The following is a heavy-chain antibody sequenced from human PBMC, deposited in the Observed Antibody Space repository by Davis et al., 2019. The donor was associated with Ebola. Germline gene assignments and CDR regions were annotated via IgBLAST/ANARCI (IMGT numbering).Heavy chain of an antibody. CDR3: ARDPSHDYGDYVGGWFDP. V-gene: IGHV3-33*01. Sequence: GESLRLSCAASGFTFSSYGMHWVRQAPGKGLEWVAVIWYDGSNKYYADSVKGRFTISRDNSKNTLYLQMNSLRAEDTAVYYCARDPSHDYGDYVGGWFDPWGQGTLVTVSS. D-gene: IGHD4-17*01. CDR2: IWYDGSNK. CDR1: GFTFSSYG. J-gene: IGHJ5*02.